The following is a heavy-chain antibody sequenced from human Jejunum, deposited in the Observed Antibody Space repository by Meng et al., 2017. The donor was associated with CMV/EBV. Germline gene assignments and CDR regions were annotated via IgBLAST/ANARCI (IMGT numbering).Heavy chain of an antibody. CDR3: ARDTAIDPAMAGAFDY. D-gene: IGHD5-18*01. V-gene: IGHV3-21*01. CDR1: FSFSSYS. Sequence: FSFSSYSMNWVRQAPGKGLEWVSSITTGGSYIYYANSVKGRFTISRDNAKNSLFLQMDSLRAEDTAVYYCARDTAIDPAMAGAFDYWGQGTLVTVSS. CDR2: ITTGGSYI. J-gene: IGHJ4*02.